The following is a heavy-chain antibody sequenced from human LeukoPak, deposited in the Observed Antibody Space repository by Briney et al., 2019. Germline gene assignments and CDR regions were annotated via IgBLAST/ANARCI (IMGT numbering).Heavy chain of an antibody. CDR1: GFTFSSYW. D-gene: IGHD1-26*01. CDR2: INSDGSST. CDR3: ARAWELLYYFDY. V-gene: IGHV3-74*01. J-gene: IGHJ4*02. Sequence: GGSLRLSCAASGFTFSSYWMHWVRQAPGKGLVWVSRINSDGSSTSYADSVKGRLTISRDNAKNTLYLQMNSLRAEDTAVYYCARAWELLYYFDYWGQGTQVTVSS.